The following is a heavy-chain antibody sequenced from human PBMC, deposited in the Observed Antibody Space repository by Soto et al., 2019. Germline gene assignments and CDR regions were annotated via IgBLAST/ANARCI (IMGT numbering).Heavy chain of an antibody. J-gene: IGHJ4*02. CDR1: GGSISSYY. Sequence: PSETLSLTCTVYGGSISSYYWSWIRQPPGKGLEWIGYIYYSGSTNYNPSLKSRVTISVDTSKNQFSLKLSSVTAADTAVYYCARYTDKSGSPDYWGQGTLVTVSS. CDR3: ARYTDKSGSPDY. D-gene: IGHD1-26*01. V-gene: IGHV4-59*12. CDR2: IYYSGST.